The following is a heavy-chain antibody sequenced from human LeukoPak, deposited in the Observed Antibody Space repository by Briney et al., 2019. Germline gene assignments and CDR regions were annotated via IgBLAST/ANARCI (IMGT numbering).Heavy chain of an antibody. V-gene: IGHV4-38-2*01. CDR3: ARQDYSNTSPHWFDP. CDR2: IYHSGST. Sequence: PSETLSLTCAVSGYSISSGYYWGWIRQPPGKGLEWIGSIYHSGSTYYNPSLKSRVTIPVDTPKNQFSLKLSSVTAADTAVYYCARQDYSNTSPHWFDPWGQGTLVIVSS. J-gene: IGHJ5*02. D-gene: IGHD2-2*01. CDR1: GYSISSGYY.